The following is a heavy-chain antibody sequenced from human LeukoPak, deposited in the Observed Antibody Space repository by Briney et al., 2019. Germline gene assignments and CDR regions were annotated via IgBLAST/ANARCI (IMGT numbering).Heavy chain of an antibody. J-gene: IGHJ5*02. D-gene: IGHD2-21*01. CDR2: ISGNGGRT. V-gene: IGHV3-23*01. Sequence: GGSLRLSCAASGFTFSSYGMSWVRQAPGKGLEWVSAISGNGGRTYYADSVKGRFTISRDNSKNTLYLQMNSLRAEDTAAYYCAKDGGAYQFDTWGQGTLVTVSS. CDR3: AKDGGAYQFDT. CDR1: GFTFSSYG.